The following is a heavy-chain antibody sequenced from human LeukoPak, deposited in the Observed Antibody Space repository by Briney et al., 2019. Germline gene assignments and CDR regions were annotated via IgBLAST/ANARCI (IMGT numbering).Heavy chain of an antibody. Sequence: ASVKVSCKASGYTFTGYYMLWVRQAPGQGLEWMGWINPNSGGTNYAQKFQGWVTMTRDTSISTAYMELSRLRSDDTAVYYCARDYYDSSGYYPFDYWGQGTLVTVSS. CDR2: INPNSGGT. V-gene: IGHV1-2*04. D-gene: IGHD3-22*01. CDR3: ARDYYDSSGYYPFDY. J-gene: IGHJ4*02. CDR1: GYTFTGYY.